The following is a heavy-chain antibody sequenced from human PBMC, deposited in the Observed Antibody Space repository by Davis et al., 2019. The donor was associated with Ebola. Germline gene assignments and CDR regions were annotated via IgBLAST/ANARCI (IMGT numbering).Heavy chain of an antibody. D-gene: IGHD3-9*01. CDR1: GFTFSSYA. CDR2: ISYDGSNK. J-gene: IGHJ4*02. CDR3: ARDLPSDWTPRD. Sequence: GESLKISCAASGFTFSSYAMHWVRQAPGKGLEWVAVISYDGSNKYYADSVKGRFTISRDNSKNTLYLQMNSLRAEDTAVYYCARDLPSDWTPRDWGQGTLVTVSS. V-gene: IGHV3-30-3*01.